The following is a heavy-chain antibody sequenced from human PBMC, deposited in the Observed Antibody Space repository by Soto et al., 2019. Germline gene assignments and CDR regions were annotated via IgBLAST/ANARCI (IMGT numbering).Heavy chain of an antibody. CDR1: GFTFSSYA. CDR2: ISYDGSNK. Sequence: GGSLRLSCAASGFTFSSYAMHWVRQAPGKGLEWVAVISYDGSNKYDADSVKGRFTISRDNSKNTLYLQMNSLRAEDTAVYYCARVEGEWCGENYYYYYGMDVWGQGTTVTVAS. CDR3: ARVEGEWCGENYYYYYGMDV. D-gene: IGHD3-10*01. J-gene: IGHJ6*02. V-gene: IGHV3-30-3*01.